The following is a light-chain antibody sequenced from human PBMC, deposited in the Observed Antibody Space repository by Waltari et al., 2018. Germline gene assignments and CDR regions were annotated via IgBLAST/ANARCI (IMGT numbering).Light chain of an antibody. J-gene: IGKJ5*01. Sequence: IVMTQSPATLSVSPGESATLSCRASQSVSSNLAWYQHKPGQAPRLLIYGASTRATCIAARFSGSGSGTEFTLTISSLQSEDFAVYYCQHYNNRPPITFGQGTRLEIK. CDR2: GAS. V-gene: IGKV3-15*01. CDR3: QHYNNRPPIT. CDR1: QSVSSN.